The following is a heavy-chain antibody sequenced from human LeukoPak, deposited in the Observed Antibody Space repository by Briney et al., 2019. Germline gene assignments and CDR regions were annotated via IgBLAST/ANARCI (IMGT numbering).Heavy chain of an antibody. J-gene: IGHJ4*02. CDR1: GFTVSSYR. Sequence: GGSLRLSCAASGFTVSSYRMNWVRQAPGKGLEWVSYISSSSSTIYYADSVKGRFTISRDNAKNSLYLQMNSLRDEDTAVYYCARDWCGGGSCYYFDHWGQGTLVIVSS. CDR3: ARDWCGGGSCYYFDH. CDR2: ISSSSSTI. V-gene: IGHV3-48*02. D-gene: IGHD2-15*01.